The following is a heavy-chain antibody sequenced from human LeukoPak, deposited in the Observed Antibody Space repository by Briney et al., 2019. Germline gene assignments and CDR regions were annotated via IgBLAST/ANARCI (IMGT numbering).Heavy chain of an antibody. Sequence: PGGSLRLSCAASGFIFSNYWMTWVRQAPGKGLEWIGEINHSGSTNYNPSLKGRVTISVDTSKNQFSLKLSSVTAADTAVYYCARGVLLWFGELISNWFDPWGQGTLVTVSS. D-gene: IGHD3-10*01. V-gene: IGHV4-34*01. CDR1: GFIFSNYW. J-gene: IGHJ5*02. CDR2: INHSGST. CDR3: ARGVLLWFGELISNWFDP.